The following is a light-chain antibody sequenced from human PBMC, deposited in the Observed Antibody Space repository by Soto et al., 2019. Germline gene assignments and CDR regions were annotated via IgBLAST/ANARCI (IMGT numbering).Light chain of an antibody. CDR1: QSVLYSSNNKNY. CDR3: QQYYSPPPGMYT. CDR2: WAS. V-gene: IGKV4-1*01. Sequence: DIVMTQSPDSLAVSLGERATINCKSSQSVLYSSNNKNYLAWYQQKPGQPPKLLIYWASTRESGVPDRFSGSGSATDFTLTISSLQAEDVAVYYCQQYYSPPPGMYTFGQGTKLEIK. J-gene: IGKJ2*01.